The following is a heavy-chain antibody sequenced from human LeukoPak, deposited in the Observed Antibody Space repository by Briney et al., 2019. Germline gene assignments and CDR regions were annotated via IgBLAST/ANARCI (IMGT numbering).Heavy chain of an antibody. J-gene: IGHJ4*02. CDR2: IRYDGSNK. CDR1: GFTFDNYG. V-gene: IGHV3-30*02. Sequence: PGGSLRLSCAASGFTFDNYGMSWVRQAPGKGLEWVAFIRYDGSNKYYADSVKGRFTISRDNSKNTLYLQMNSLRAEDTAVYYCAKEPHYGDYDMIYWGQGTLVTVSS. CDR3: AKEPHYGDYDMIY. D-gene: IGHD4-17*01.